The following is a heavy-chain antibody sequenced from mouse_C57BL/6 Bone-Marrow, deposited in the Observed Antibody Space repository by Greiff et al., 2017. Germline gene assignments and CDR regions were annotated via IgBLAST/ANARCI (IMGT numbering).Heavy chain of an antibody. D-gene: IGHD1-2*01. Sequence: VQLQQSGAELVRPGTSVKMSCKASGYTFTNYWIGWAKQRPGHGLEWIGDIYPGGGYTNYNEKFKGKATLTADKSSSTAYMQFSSLTSEDSAIYYCARYYGQWYFDVWGTGTTVTVSS. CDR1: GYTFTNYW. J-gene: IGHJ1*03. V-gene: IGHV1-63*01. CDR2: IYPGGGYT. CDR3: ARYYGQWYFDV.